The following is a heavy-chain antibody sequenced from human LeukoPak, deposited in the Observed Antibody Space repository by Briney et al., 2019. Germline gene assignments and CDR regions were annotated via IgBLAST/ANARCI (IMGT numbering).Heavy chain of an antibody. Sequence: GGSLRLSCAGSGFYFSTYWMSWVRQAPGKGLEWVANIKQDGSKKYYVDSVKGRFTISRDNANNLLSLQMNSLTAEDTAVYYCARDGFVWTSGIDYGWFDFWGQGTLVSVSS. D-gene: IGHD4-17*01. CDR2: IKQDGSKK. V-gene: IGHV3-7*05. CDR1: GFYFSTYW. CDR3: ARDGFVWTSGIDYGWFDF. J-gene: IGHJ4*02.